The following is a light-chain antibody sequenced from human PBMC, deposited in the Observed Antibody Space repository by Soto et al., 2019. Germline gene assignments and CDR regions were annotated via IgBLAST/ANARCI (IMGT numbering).Light chain of an antibody. J-gene: IGLJ1*01. CDR3: CSSAPESTYV. V-gene: IGLV2-23*01. Sequence: QSALTQPRSVSGSPGQSVALSCTGTSSNVGAYDSVSWYRQHPHKAPQLIIYKGTQRPSGVSNRISGATSGNAASLTISGLQADDEADYFCCSSAPESTYVFGTGTKVTVL. CDR1: SSNVGAYDS. CDR2: KGT.